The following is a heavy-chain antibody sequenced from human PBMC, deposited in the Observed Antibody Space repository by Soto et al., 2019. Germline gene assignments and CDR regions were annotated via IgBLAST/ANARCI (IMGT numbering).Heavy chain of an antibody. D-gene: IGHD3-9*01. J-gene: IGHJ6*02. CDR1: GGSISSSNW. V-gene: IGHV4-4*02. Sequence: QVQLQESGPGLVKPSGTLSLTCAVSGGSISSSNWWSWVRQPPGEGLEWIGAIYRSGSTNYNPSLQSRVTRPVDKSKNQFSMKLSSVTAADTAVYYCARDVLRYFDWLEYGMDVWGQGTTVTVSS. CDR3: ARDVLRYFDWLEYGMDV. CDR2: IYRSGST.